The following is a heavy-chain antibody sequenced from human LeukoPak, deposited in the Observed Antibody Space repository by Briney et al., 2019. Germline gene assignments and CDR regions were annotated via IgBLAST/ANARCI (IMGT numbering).Heavy chain of an antibody. J-gene: IGHJ4*02. Sequence: GGSLRLSCAASGFPFGGYGMSWVRQAPGKGLEWVSTVSGGAKNTHYADSVKGRHTISRDNSKNTLYLQMNSLRVEDTAVYYCARDVPANGVVESAMFDCWGQGTPVTVSS. D-gene: IGHD3-22*01. V-gene: IGHV3-23*01. CDR3: ARDVPANGVVESAMFDC. CDR2: VSGGAKNT. CDR1: GFPFGGYG.